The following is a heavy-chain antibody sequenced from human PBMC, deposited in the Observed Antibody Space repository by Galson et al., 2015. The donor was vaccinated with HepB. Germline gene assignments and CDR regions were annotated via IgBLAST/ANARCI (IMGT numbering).Heavy chain of an antibody. J-gene: IGHJ4*02. CDR2: IKQDGSEK. V-gene: IGHV3-7*03. D-gene: IGHD1-26*01. CDR1: GFTFNSFW. CDR3: GAGGGFPVHN. Sequence: SLRLSCAGSRFASGFTFNSFWMTWVRQAPGKGLEWVANIKQDGSEKYYVESVKGRFTISRDNARNSVYLQMNNLRAEDTAVHYCGAGGGFPVHNWGQGTLVTVSS.